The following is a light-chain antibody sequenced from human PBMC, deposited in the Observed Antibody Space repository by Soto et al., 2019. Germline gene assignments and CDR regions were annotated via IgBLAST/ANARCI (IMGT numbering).Light chain of an antibody. CDR1: SSDVGGYNY. Sequence: QSVLTQPASVSGSPGQSITISCTGTSSDVGGYNYVSWNQQHPGKAPKLMIYDVSNRPSGVSNRFSGSKSGNTASLTISGLQAEDEADYYCSSYTSSSTEVFGTGTKGTVL. CDR2: DVS. CDR3: SSYTSSSTEV. V-gene: IGLV2-14*01. J-gene: IGLJ1*01.